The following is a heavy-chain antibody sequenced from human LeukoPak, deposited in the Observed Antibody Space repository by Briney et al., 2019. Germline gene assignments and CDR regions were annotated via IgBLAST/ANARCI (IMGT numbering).Heavy chain of an antibody. J-gene: IGHJ4*02. CDR2: IGGSGGST. D-gene: IGHD6-13*01. Sequence: GGSLRLSCAASGFTFSSYAMSWVRQAPGKGLEWVSAIGGSGGSTYYADSVKGRFTISRDNSKNTLYLQMNRLRAEDTAVYYCAKGTSWYSSSWEFDYWGQGTLVTVSS. V-gene: IGHV3-23*01. CDR3: AKGTSWYSSSWEFDY. CDR1: GFTFSSYA.